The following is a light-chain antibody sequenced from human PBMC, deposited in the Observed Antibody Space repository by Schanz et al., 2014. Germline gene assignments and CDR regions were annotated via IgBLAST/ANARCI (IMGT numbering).Light chain of an antibody. Sequence: QSVLTQTPSASGTPGQTVTISCSGSSSNIGKNYVNWYQQLPGTAPKLLIYSSNQRPSGIPDRFSASKSGTSASLSISGLRSEDEADYYCAAWDDRLSGHWVFGGGTKLTVL. CDR3: AAWDDRLSGHWV. CDR2: SSN. CDR1: SSNIGKNY. V-gene: IGLV1-47*02. J-gene: IGLJ3*02.